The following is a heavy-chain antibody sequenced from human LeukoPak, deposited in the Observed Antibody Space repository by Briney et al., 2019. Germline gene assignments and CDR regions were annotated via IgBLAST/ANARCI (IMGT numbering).Heavy chain of an antibody. CDR3: ASDSSGWYLLGY. V-gene: IGHV1-2*02. J-gene: IGHJ4*02. D-gene: IGHD6-19*01. CDR1: GYTFTGYY. Sequence: ASVKVSCKASGYTFTGYYMHWVRQAPGQGLEWMGWINPNSGGTNYAQKFQGRVTMTRDTSISTAYMELSRLRSDNTAVYYCASDSSGWYLLGYWGQGTLVTVSS. CDR2: INPNSGGT.